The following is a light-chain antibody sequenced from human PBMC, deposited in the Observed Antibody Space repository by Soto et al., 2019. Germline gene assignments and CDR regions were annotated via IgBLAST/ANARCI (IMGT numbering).Light chain of an antibody. CDR2: GAS. J-gene: IGKJ2*01. V-gene: IGKV3-15*01. CDR3: QQYNNWPPLYT. Sequence: EIVMTQSPATLSVSPGERATLSCRASQSVSSNLAWYQQKPGQAPRLLIYGASTRATGIPARFSGSGSGTEFTITISSLQSGDFAVYYCQQYNNWPPLYTFGQGTKLEIK. CDR1: QSVSSN.